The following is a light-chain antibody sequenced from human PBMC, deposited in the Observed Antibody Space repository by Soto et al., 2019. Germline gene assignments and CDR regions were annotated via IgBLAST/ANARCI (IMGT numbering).Light chain of an antibody. CDR2: EGS. Sequence: QSALTQPASVSGSPGQPITISAPGTGSDVGSYNLVSWYQQHPGKAPKLMIYEGSKRPSGVSNRFSGSKSGNTASLTISGLQAEDESDYYCCSYAGSSTVFGGGTKLTVL. V-gene: IGLV2-23*01. J-gene: IGLJ2*01. CDR3: CSYAGSSTV. CDR1: GSDVGSYNL.